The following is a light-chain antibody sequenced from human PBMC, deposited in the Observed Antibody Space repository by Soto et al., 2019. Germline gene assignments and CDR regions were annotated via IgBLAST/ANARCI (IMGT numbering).Light chain of an antibody. J-gene: IGKJ1*01. CDR3: QQSFNTPQT. CDR1: QSISSY. CDR2: AAS. V-gene: IGKV1-39*01. Sequence: DIQMTQSPSSLSASVGDIVTITCRASQSISSYLNWYQQKPGKAPKLLIYAASSLQSGVPSRFSGSGSGTDFALTISSLQPEDFATYYCQQSFNTPQTFGQGTKVDIK.